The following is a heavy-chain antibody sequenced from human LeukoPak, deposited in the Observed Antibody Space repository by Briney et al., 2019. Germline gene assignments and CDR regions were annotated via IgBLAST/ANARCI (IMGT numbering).Heavy chain of an antibody. D-gene: IGHD2-15*01. Sequence: PGGSLRLSCSASGFTFSSYAMHWVRQAPGKGLEYVSAISSNGGSTYYADSVKGRFTISRDNYKNTLYLQMSSLRAEDTAVYYCVKDGRVVAATPFDYWGQGTLVTVSS. V-gene: IGHV3-64D*09. J-gene: IGHJ4*02. CDR3: VKDGRVVAATPFDY. CDR2: ISSNGGST. CDR1: GFTFSSYA.